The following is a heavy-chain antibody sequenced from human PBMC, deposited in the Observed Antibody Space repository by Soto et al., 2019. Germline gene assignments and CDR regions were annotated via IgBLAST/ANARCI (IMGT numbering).Heavy chain of an antibody. Sequence: EVLLDESGGGFVQPGGSLRLSCAACGFTVRNNYMTWVRQAPGKGLEWVSVIQGGGSISYADSVMDRFTISRDGSKNTVFLDMNSLRPEDTAVYFCARGECSGSNALGDWGQGTLVTVSS. D-gene: IGHD3-10*02. CDR1: GFTVRNNY. CDR3: ARGECSGSNALGD. CDR2: IQGGGSI. V-gene: IGHV3-66*01. J-gene: IGHJ4*02.